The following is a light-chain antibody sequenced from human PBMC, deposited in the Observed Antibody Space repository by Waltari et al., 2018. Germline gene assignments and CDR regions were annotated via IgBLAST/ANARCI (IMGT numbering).Light chain of an antibody. Sequence: QSALTQPASVSGSPGQSITISCPGTSSDVGGYNLFSCYQQHPGKAPKLMIYEVSKRPSGVSNRFSGSKSGNTASLTISGLQAEDEADYYCCSYAGSSTLVFGGGTKLTVL. CDR2: EVS. CDR1: SSDVGGYNL. CDR3: CSYAGSSTLV. J-gene: IGLJ2*01. V-gene: IGLV2-23*02.